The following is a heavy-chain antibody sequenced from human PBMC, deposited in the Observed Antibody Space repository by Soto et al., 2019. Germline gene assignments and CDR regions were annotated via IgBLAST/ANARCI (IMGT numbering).Heavy chain of an antibody. CDR3: ARDRLGRTRYIFEC. D-gene: IGHD7-27*01. CDR1: GGSISSGDYY. J-gene: IGHJ4*02. V-gene: IGHV4-31*03. Sequence: QVQLQESGPGLVKPSQTLSLTCTVSGGSISSGDYYWSWIRQHPGKGLEWIGYINHSGSTFYNPSLKSRGTISVDTSKNQSALRLTSVTAADTAVYYCARDRLGRTRYIFECWGQGTLVTVSS. CDR2: INHSGST.